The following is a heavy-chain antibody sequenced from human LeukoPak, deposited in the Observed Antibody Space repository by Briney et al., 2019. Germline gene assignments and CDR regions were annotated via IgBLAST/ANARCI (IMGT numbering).Heavy chain of an antibody. CDR1: GYSFTYYA. V-gene: IGHV1-3*01. J-gene: IGHJ4*02. D-gene: IGHD5-12*01. CDR2: INAGNGDT. Sequence: ASVKVSCKASGYSFTYYAINWVRQAPGQRPEWMGWINAGNGDTKYSQNYQGRVTLTRDTSASTAYMELSSLRSEDTAVYYCALGPRDIVATSHFDYWGQGTLVTVSS. CDR3: ALGPRDIVATSHFDY.